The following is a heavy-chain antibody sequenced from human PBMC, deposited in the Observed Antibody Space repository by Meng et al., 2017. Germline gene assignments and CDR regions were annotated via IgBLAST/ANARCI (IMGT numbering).Heavy chain of an antibody. D-gene: IGHD3-22*01. V-gene: IGHV4-34*01. CDR3: ARVGSYDSSGYYPNYYFDY. J-gene: IGHJ4*02. Sequence: QGHLPRWGPGLLKPSETLSLTCAVYGGSFSGYYWSWIRQPPGKGLEWIGEINHSGSTNYNPSLKSRVTISVETSKNQFSLKLSSVTAADTAVYYCARVGSYDSSGYYPNYYFDYWGQGTLVTVSS. CDR1: GGSFSGYY. CDR2: INHSGST.